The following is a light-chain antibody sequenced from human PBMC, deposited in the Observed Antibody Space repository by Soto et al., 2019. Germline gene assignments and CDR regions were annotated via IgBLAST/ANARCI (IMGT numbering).Light chain of an antibody. CDR2: GAS. CDR1: QTVRTNY. J-gene: IGKJ4*01. V-gene: IGKV3-20*01. CDR3: QPYSDSPLT. Sequence: EIVLTQSPGTLSLSPGERATLSCRASQTVRTNYLAWFQHKPGQAPRLLIYGASSRATGIPDRFSGSGSGTDFTITINRLEPEDFAVYFCQPYSDSPLTFGGGTKVEIK.